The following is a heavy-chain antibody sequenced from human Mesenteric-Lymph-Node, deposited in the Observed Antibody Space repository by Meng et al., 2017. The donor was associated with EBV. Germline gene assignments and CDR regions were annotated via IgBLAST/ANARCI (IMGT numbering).Heavy chain of an antibody. D-gene: IGHD6-19*01. CDR2: INAGNGNT. V-gene: IGHV1-3*01. CDR1: GYTFTSYA. CDR3: ARGIAVAGRTDY. Sequence: VQLVQSGAEVKEPGDSVKVSCKASGYTFTSYAMHWVRQAPGQRLEWMGWINAGNGNTKYSQKFQGRVTITRDTSASTAYMELSSLRSEDTAVYYCARGIAVAGRTDYWGQGTLVTVSS. J-gene: IGHJ4*02.